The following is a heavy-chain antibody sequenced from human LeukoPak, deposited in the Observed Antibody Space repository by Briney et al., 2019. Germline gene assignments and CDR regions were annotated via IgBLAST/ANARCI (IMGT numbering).Heavy chain of an antibody. J-gene: IGHJ6*02. CDR2: IIPILGIA. D-gene: IGHD3-10*01. V-gene: IGHV1-69*04. CDR1: GGTFSSYA. CDR3: VREVTMVRGVITFYHYNGMDV. Sequence: ASVKVSCKASGGTFSSYAISWVRQAPGQGLEWMGRIIPILGIANYAQKFQGRVTITADKSTSTAYMELRSLRSDDTAVYYCVREVTMVRGVITFYHYNGMDVWGQGTAVTVSS.